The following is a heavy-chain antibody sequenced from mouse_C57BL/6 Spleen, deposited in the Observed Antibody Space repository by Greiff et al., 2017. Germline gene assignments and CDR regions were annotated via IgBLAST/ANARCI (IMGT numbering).Heavy chain of an antibody. CDR3: ARLGTVVAMDY. V-gene: IGHV1-26*01. J-gene: IGHJ4*01. Sequence: EVQLQQSGPELVKPGASVKISCKASGYTFTDYYMNWVKQSHGKSLEWIGDINPNNGGTSYNQKFKGKATLTVDKSSSTAYMELRSLTSEDSAVYYCARLGTVVAMDYWGQGTSVTVSS. CDR2: INPNNGGT. CDR1: GYTFTDYY. D-gene: IGHD1-1*01.